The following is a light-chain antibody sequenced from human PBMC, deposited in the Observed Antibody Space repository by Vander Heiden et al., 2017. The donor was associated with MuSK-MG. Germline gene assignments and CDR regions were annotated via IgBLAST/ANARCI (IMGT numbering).Light chain of an antibody. CDR1: QSISSHY. CDR3: QQYGSSPPIT. J-gene: IGKJ5*01. Sequence: EIALTHSPGTPSLSPGEGATLSCTASQSISSHYLTWYQQKTGQTPRLLLYAASSRATGIPDRFSGSGSGTDFTLTISRLEPEDFAVYYCQQYGSSPPITFGQGTRLEIK. V-gene: IGKV3-20*01. CDR2: AAS.